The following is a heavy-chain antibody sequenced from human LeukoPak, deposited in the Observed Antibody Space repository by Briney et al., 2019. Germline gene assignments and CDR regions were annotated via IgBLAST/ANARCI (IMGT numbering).Heavy chain of an antibody. CDR1: GFTFDDYA. CDR2: ISWDGGST. CDR3: AKEQEAAPYYYMDD. Sequence: GGSLRLSCAASGFTFDDYAMHWVRQAPGKGLEWVSLISWDGGSTYYADSVKGRFTISRDNSKNSLYLQMNSLRAEDTALYYCAKEQEAAPYYYMDDWGKGATVTVSS. D-gene: IGHD6-13*01. J-gene: IGHJ6*03. V-gene: IGHV3-43D*04.